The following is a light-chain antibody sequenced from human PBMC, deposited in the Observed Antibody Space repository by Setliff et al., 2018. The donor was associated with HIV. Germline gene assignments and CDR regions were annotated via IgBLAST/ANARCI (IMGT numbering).Light chain of an antibody. J-gene: IGLJ2*01. CDR2: DVS. Sequence: QSALTQPRSVSGSPGQSVTMSCTGTSSDVGGYNYVSWYQQHPGKAPKLMIYDVSKRPSGVPDRFSGSKSGNTAFLTISGLQGEDEADYYCCSYAGSYTVLFGGGTKGTV. V-gene: IGLV2-11*01. CDR1: SSDVGGYNY. CDR3: CSYAGSYTVL.